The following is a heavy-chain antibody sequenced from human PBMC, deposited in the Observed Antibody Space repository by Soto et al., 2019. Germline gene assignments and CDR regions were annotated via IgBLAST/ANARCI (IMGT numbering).Heavy chain of an antibody. CDR2: VSHDGRDK. CDR3: ARQALEYAPTSPFDPPVAASYSVPASSHYGGLDV. CDR1: GFLFYGHD. D-gene: IGHD2-21*01. Sequence: QGHLVESGGGMVQPGRSLRLSCVVPGFLFYGHDIHWFRQAPGKGLEWVASVSHDGRDKHYGESVRGRFAVSRDRSRSSVYLQLNALRGEDTAIYYCARQALEYAPTSPFDPPVAASYSVPASSHYGGLDVWGQGTTVTVSS. V-gene: IGHV3-30*09. J-gene: IGHJ6*02.